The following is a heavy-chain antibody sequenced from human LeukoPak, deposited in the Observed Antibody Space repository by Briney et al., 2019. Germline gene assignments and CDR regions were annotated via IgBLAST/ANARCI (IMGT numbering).Heavy chain of an antibody. CDR2: ISGSGSTT. CDR1: GFTFSTYA. Sequence: PGGSLRLSCAASGFTFSTYAMSWVRQAPGKGLEWVSYISGSGSTTYYAGSVKGRFTISRDNAKNSLYLQMNSLRAEDTAVYYCARVTTVVTLFDYWGQGTLVTVSS. J-gene: IGHJ4*02. D-gene: IGHD4-23*01. CDR3: ARVTTVVTLFDY. V-gene: IGHV3-48*03.